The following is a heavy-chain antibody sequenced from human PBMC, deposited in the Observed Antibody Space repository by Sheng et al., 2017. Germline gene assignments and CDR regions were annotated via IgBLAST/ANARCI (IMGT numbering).Heavy chain of an antibody. D-gene: IGHD3-3*01. V-gene: IGHV3-33*01. CDR1: GFTFSSYG. J-gene: IGHJ6*02. Sequence: ESGGGVVQPGRSLRLSCAASGFTFSSYGMHWVRQAPGKGLEWVAVIWYDGSNKYYADSVKGRFTISRDNSKNTLYLQMNSLRAEDTAVYYCARERGIFGVTYGMDVWGQGTTVTVSS. CDR3: ARERGIFGVTYGMDV. CDR2: IWYDGSNK.